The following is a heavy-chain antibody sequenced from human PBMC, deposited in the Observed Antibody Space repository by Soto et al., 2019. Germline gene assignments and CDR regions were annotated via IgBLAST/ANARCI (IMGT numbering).Heavy chain of an antibody. D-gene: IGHD3-3*01. CDR3: ARCRRITIFGVVIGWFDP. V-gene: IGHV4-39*01. J-gene: IGHJ5*02. CDR1: GGSISSSSYY. CDR2: IYYSGST. Sequence: SETLSLTCTVSGGSISSSSYYWGWIRQPPGKGLEWIGSIYYSGSTYYNPSLKSRVTISVDTSKNQFSLKLSSVTAADTAVYYCARCRRITIFGVVIGWFDPWGRGTLVTVSS.